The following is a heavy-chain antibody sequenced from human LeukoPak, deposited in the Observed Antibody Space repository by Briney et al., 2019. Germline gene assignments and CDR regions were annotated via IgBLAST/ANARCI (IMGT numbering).Heavy chain of an antibody. CDR1: GFTVSSNY. CDR2: IYSGRST. J-gene: IGHJ4*02. CDR3: AREMYYYDSSGYSHLYFDY. V-gene: IGHV3-66*02. D-gene: IGHD3-22*01. Sequence: GGSLRLSCAASGFTVSSNYMSWVRQAPGKGLEWVSVIYSGRSTYYADSVKGRFTISRDNSKNTLYLQMNSLRAEDTAVYYCAREMYYYDSSGYSHLYFDYWGQGTLVTVSS.